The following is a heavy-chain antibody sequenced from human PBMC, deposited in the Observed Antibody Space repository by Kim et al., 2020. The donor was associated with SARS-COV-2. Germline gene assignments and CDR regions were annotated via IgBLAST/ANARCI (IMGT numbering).Heavy chain of an antibody. CDR1: GFTFSSYE. CDR2: ITRGGSAI. Sequence: GGSLRLSCAASGFTFSSYEMHWVRQAPGKGLEWVAYITRGGSAIFYADSVKGRFTMSRDNARKSLYLQMNSLRPEDTAVYYCVRESKPEETYWYFDFWGRGTLVTVSS. V-gene: IGHV3-48*03. CDR3: VRESKPEETYWYFDF. J-gene: IGHJ2*01.